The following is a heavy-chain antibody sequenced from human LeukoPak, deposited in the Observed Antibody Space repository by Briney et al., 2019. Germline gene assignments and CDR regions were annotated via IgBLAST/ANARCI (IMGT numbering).Heavy chain of an antibody. Sequence: GGSLRLSCAASAFTFSSYWMSWVRQAPGKGLEWVANIKQDGSEKYYVNSVKGRFTISRDNAQNSLFPQMNSLRAEDTAVYYCASISLNAFDLWGQGTMVTVSS. V-gene: IGHV3-7*03. CDR3: ASISLNAFDL. J-gene: IGHJ3*01. D-gene: IGHD3-3*02. CDR1: AFTFSSYW. CDR2: IKQDGSEK.